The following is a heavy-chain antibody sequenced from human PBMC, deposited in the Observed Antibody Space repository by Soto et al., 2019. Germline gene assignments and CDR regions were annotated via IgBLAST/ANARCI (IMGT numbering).Heavy chain of an antibody. CDR2: INPNSGGT. J-gene: IGHJ6*02. V-gene: IGHV1-2*02. CDR1: GYTFTGYY. Sequence: ASVKVSCKASGYTFTGYYMHWVRQAPGQGXEWMGWINPNSGGTNYAQKFQGRVTMTRDTSISTAYMELSRLRSDDTAVYYCASGVAIFGVVVPYYYYGMDVWGQGTTVTVSS. CDR3: ASGVAIFGVVVPYYYYGMDV. D-gene: IGHD3-3*01.